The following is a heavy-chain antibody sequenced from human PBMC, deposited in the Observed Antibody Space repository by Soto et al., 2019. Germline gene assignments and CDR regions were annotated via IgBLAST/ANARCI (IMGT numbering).Heavy chain of an antibody. CDR2: IWYDGTNK. Sequence: QVQLVESGGGVVQPGRSLRLSCATSGFIFSSYGMHWVRQGPGKGLEWVAVIWYDGTNKYYADSVNGRFTISRDDSKNRLYQELNSLRAEDTAVYYCARGPMSTVTTWGDWYFDLWGRGTLVTVSS. CDR3: ARGPMSTVTTWGDWYFDL. J-gene: IGHJ2*01. V-gene: IGHV3-33*01. D-gene: IGHD4-17*01. CDR1: GFIFSSYG.